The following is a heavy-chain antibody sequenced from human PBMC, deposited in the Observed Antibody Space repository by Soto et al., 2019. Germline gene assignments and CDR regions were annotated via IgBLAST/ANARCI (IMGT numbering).Heavy chain of an antibody. CDR3: ARDMSAVAGRGDFDH. J-gene: IGHJ4*02. Sequence: QVQLVQSGAEVKKPGSSLKISCKASGGTFSNYATSWVRQAPGQGLEWMGGIIPIFGTANYAQKFQGRVTITADESTSTAYMELSSLRSDDTAVYYCARDMSAVAGRGDFDHWGQGTLVTVSS. V-gene: IGHV1-69*01. CDR2: IIPIFGTA. CDR1: GGTFSNYA. D-gene: IGHD6-19*01.